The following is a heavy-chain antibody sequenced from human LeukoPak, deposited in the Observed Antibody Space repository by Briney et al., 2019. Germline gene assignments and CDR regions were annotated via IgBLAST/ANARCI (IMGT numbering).Heavy chain of an antibody. J-gene: IGHJ4*02. D-gene: IGHD2-21*02. CDR2: ISGSGGGT. Sequence: WVSLRLSCAASGFTFTSYAMSWVRQAPGKGLEWVSSISGSGGGTFYADSVKGRFTISRDNSKNTLYLQMNSLRADDTAVYYCAKSHHVTAIDYWGQGTLVTVSS. CDR3: AKSHHVTAIDY. CDR1: GFTFTSYA. V-gene: IGHV3-23*01.